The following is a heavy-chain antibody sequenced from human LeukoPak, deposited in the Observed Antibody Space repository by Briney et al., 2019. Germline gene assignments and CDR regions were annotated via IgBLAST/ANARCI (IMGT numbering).Heavy chain of an antibody. V-gene: IGHV1-2*02. D-gene: IGHD3-3*01. Sequence: ASVKVSCKASGYTFTGYYMHWVRQAPGQGLEWMGWINPNSGGTNYAQKFQGRVTMTRDTSISTAYVELSSLRSEDTAVYYCARARFRDFWSGYYTGYYYYYMDVWGKGTTVTVSS. CDR1: GYTFTGYY. J-gene: IGHJ6*03. CDR2: INPNSGGT. CDR3: ARARFRDFWSGYYTGYYYYYMDV.